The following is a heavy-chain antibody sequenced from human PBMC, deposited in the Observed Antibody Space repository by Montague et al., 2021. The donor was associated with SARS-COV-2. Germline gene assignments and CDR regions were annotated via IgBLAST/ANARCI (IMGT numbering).Heavy chain of an antibody. CDR1: GGSMTNYY. J-gene: IGHJ6*02. V-gene: IGHV2-70*11. D-gene: IGHD3-10*01. CDR2: IDWDDDK. Sequence: TLSLTCTVSGGSMTNYYWSWIRQPPGKALEWLARIDWDDDKYYSTSLKTRLTISKDTSKNQVVLTMTNMDPVDTATYYCARTAGTDYTGYYYYAMDVWGQGTTVTVSS. CDR3: ARTAGTDYTGYYYYAMDV.